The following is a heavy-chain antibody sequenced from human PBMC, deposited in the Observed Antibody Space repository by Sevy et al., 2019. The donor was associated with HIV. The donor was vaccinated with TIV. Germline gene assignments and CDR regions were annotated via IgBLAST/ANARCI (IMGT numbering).Heavy chain of an antibody. CDR2: IAYDESTK. CDR3: ARQGSSWTFDP. J-gene: IGHJ5*02. CDR1: GFDFSSYP. Sequence: GGSLRLSCAASGFDFSSYPMHWVRQAPGKGLEWVSVIAYDESTKYNGDSVRGRFTISRDNSKNTLYLQMNSLREEDTGVYYCARQGSSWTFDPWGQGTLVTVSS. D-gene: IGHD6-13*01. V-gene: IGHV3-30-3*01.